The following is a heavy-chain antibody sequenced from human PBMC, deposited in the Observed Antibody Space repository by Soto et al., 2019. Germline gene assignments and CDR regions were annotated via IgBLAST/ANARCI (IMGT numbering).Heavy chain of an antibody. CDR2: MYHSGST. CDR1: GGSISRSSYY. J-gene: IGHJ4*02. V-gene: IGHV4-39*07. D-gene: IGHD2-2*01. CDR3: ARVPDY. Sequence: PSETLSLTCTVSGGSISRSSYYWGWIRQPPGKGLEWIGYMYHSGSTYYNPSLKSRVTISIDRSKNQFSLKLSSVTAADTAVYYCARVPDYWGQGILVTVSS.